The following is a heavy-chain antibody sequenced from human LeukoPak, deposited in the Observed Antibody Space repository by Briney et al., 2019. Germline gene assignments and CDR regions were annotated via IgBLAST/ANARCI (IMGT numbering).Heavy chain of an antibody. J-gene: IGHJ6*02. V-gene: IGHV3-21*01. D-gene: IGHD4-11*01. Sequence: GGSLRLSCAASGFTFSSYGMNWVRQAPGKGLEWVSSISSSSSYIYSADSVKGRVAISRDNSKNTVFLQMNSVRAEDTAVYYCARSYSNHLFGMDVWGQGTTVTVSS. CDR2: ISSSSSYI. CDR3: ARSYSNHLFGMDV. CDR1: GFTFSSYG.